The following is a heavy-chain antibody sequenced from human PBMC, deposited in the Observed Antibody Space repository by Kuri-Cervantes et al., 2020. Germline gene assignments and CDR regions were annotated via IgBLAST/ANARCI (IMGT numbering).Heavy chain of an antibody. CDR2: IYYSGST. V-gene: IGHV4-39*07. Sequence: SETLSLTCTVSGGSISSSSYYWGWIRQPPGKGLEWIGSIYYSGSTNYNPSLKSRVTISVDTSKNQFSLKLSSVTAADTAVYYCATAGANWGLNHFDSWGQGTLVTVSS. CDR1: GGSISSSSYY. CDR3: ATAGANWGLNHFDS. D-gene: IGHD7-27*01. J-gene: IGHJ4*02.